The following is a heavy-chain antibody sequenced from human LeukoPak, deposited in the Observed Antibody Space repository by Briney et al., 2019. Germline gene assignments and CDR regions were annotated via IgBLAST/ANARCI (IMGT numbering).Heavy chain of an antibody. J-gene: IGHJ4*02. CDR3: ARTYKFLEDY. Sequence: SGTLSLTCIVSGGSISSSSYYRGWIRQPPGKGLEWIGSIYYSGSTYYNPSLKSRVTISVDTSKNQFSLRLNSVTAADTAVYYCARTYKFLEDYWGQGTLVTVSS. CDR1: GGSISSSSYY. D-gene: IGHD1-14*01. CDR2: IYYSGST. V-gene: IGHV4-39*01.